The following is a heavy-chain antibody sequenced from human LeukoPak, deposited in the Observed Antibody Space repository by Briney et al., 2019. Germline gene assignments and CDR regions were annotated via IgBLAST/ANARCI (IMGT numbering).Heavy chain of an antibody. CDR3: ARRSNNFALGNDY. J-gene: IGHJ4*02. CDR1: GYSFTSYW. D-gene: IGHD1-1*01. CDR2: IYPGDSDT. Sequence: GESLKISCKGSGYSFTSYWIGWVRQMPGKGLEWRVIIYPGDSDTRYSPSFQGQVTISADKSISTAYLQWSSLKASDTAMYYWARRSNNFALGNDYWGQGTLVTVSS. V-gene: IGHV5-51*01.